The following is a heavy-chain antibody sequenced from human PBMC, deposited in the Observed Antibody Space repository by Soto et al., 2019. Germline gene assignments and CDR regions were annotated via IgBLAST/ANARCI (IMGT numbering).Heavy chain of an antibody. CDR1: GFTFSSYG. CDR3: ARDKCGGSCYFIDY. Sequence: GGSLRLSCAASGFTFSSYGMHWVRQAPGKGLEWVAVIWYDGSNKYYADSVKGRFTISRDNSKNTLYLQMNSLRAEDTAVYYCARDKCGGSCYFIDYWGQGTLVTVSS. J-gene: IGHJ4*02. V-gene: IGHV3-33*01. D-gene: IGHD2-15*01. CDR2: IWYDGSNK.